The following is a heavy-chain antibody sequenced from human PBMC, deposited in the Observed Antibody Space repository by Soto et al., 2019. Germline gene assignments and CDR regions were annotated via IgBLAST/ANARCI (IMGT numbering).Heavy chain of an antibody. D-gene: IGHD3-10*01. Sequence: XSVKVSCKASVYTFTGYYMHWVRQAPGQGLEWMGWINPNSGGTNYAQKFQGWVTMTRDTSISTAYMELSRLRSDYTAVYYCARGGGLSSPSYGMDVWGQGTTVTVSS. CDR2: INPNSGGT. CDR1: VYTFTGYY. J-gene: IGHJ6*02. CDR3: ARGGGLSSPSYGMDV. V-gene: IGHV1-2*04.